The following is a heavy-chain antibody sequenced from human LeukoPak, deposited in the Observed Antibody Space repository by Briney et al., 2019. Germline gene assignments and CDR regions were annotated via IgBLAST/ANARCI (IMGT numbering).Heavy chain of an antibody. V-gene: IGHV4-61*01. CDR3: ARRNDFDI. J-gene: IGHJ3*02. CDR2: VSYSGSS. Sequence: ASETLSLTCTFSGGSVSSGSYYWTWIRQPPGKGLEWIGYVSYSGSSNYNPSLKSRVTMSVDTSKNQFTLKLTSVTAADTAMYYCARRNDFDIWGPGTMVTVSS. CDR1: GGSVSSGSYY.